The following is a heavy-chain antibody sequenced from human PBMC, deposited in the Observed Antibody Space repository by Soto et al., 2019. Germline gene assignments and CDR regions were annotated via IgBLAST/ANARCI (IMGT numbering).Heavy chain of an antibody. J-gene: IGHJ6*02. Sequence: QVRLVESGGGVVQPGRSLRLSCAASGFTFSTYSIHWVRQTPGEGLEWVAVTSDDGNTKYFGDSVKGRFTTSRDNSENTLYLHMNNPRDEDTAVYYCARVGKETSGYYRSYQYSGMDIWGQGTTVTVSS. CDR1: GFTFSTYS. CDR3: ARVGKETSGYYRSYQYSGMDI. V-gene: IGHV3-30-3*01. D-gene: IGHD3-3*01. CDR2: TSDDGNTK.